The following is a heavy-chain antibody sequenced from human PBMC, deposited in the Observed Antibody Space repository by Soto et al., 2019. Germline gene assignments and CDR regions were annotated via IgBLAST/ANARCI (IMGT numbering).Heavy chain of an antibody. V-gene: IGHV1-69*04. J-gene: IGHJ5*02. Sequence: QVQLVQSGTEVKKPGSSVKVSCQASGGTFSSYTISWVRQAPGQGLEWMGRIIPLLEIANYAQKFRDRVTITVDKTTNTAHMELSSLRSADTAVYYCARDGTSAAVTAQNWFDPWGQGTLVTVSS. D-gene: IGHD1-1*01. CDR3: ARDGTSAAVTAQNWFDP. CDR2: IIPLLEIA. CDR1: GGTFSSYT.